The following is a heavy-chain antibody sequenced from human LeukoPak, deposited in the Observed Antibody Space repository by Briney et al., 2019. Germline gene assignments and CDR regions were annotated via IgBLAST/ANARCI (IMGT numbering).Heavy chain of an antibody. CDR1: GFTFSSYG. J-gene: IGHJ3*02. CDR3: AKMASKSSGWLDAFDI. Sequence: GRSLRLSCAASGFTFSSYGMHWVRQAPGKGLEWVSAISGSGGSTYYADSVKGRFTISRDNSKNTLYLQMNSIRAEDTAVYYCAKMASKSSGWLDAFDIWGQGTMVTVSS. CDR2: ISGSGGST. V-gene: IGHV3-23*01. D-gene: IGHD6-19*01.